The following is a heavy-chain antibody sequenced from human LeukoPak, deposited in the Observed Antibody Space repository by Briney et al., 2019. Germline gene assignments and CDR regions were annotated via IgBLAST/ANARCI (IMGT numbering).Heavy chain of an antibody. V-gene: IGHV3-11*04. CDR2: ISSSGSTI. J-gene: IGHJ4*02. Sequence: PGGSLRLSCAASGFTFSDYYMSWIRQAPGKGLEWVSYISSSGSTIYYADSVKGRFTISRGNAKNSLYLQMNSLRAEDTAVYYCARDVQQYYYDSSGYLSYWGQGTLVTVSS. D-gene: IGHD3-22*01. CDR3: ARDVQQYYYDSSGYLSY. CDR1: GFTFSDYY.